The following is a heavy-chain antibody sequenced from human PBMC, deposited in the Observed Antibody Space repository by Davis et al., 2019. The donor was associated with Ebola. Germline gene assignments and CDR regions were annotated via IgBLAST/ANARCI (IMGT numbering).Heavy chain of an antibody. J-gene: IGHJ5*02. Sequence: ESLKISCAVYGGSFSGYYWSWLRQPPGKGLEWIGEINHSGSTNYNPSLKSRVTISVDTSKNQFSLKLSSVTAADTAVYYCARTHTAMVTTNWFDPWGQGTLVTVSS. V-gene: IGHV4-34*01. CDR1: GGSFSGYY. D-gene: IGHD5-18*01. CDR2: INHSGST. CDR3: ARTHTAMVTTNWFDP.